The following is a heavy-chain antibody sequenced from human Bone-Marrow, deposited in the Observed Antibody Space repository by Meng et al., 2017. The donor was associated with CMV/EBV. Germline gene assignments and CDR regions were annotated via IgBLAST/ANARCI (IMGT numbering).Heavy chain of an antibody. Sequence: GGSLRLSCAASRFTFSSYEMNWVRQAPGKGLEWVSYISSSGLTIYYADSVRGRFTISRDNAKNSLYLQMNSLRAEDTALYYCARAPQGRIVVVPAATDGMDVWGQGNTVNVAS. CDR1: RFTFSSYE. CDR3: ARAPQGRIVVVPAATDGMDV. CDR2: ISSSGLTI. J-gene: IGHJ6*02. D-gene: IGHD2-2*01. V-gene: IGHV3-48*03.